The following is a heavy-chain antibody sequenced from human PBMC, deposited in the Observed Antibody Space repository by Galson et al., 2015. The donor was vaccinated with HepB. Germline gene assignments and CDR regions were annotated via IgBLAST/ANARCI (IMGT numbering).Heavy chain of an antibody. CDR2: ILPGDSDT. V-gene: IGHV5-51*01. CDR3: ARSIAGGNPGFDY. CDR1: GYSFTSYW. Sequence: QSGAEVKKPGESLKISCKGSGYSFTSYWISWVRQMPGKGLEWVGIILPGDSDTRYNPSVQGPDTISADKSISTAFLLWSSLNATDTAIIYCARSIAGGNPGFDYWGQGALVTVSS. D-gene: IGHD1-14*01. J-gene: IGHJ4*02.